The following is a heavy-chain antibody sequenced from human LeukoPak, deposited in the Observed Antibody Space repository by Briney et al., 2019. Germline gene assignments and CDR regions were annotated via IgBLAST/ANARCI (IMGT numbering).Heavy chain of an antibody. CDR2: IIPMFRTA. CDR1: GGIFNSKA. Sequence: GASVKVSCKASGGIFNSKALSWVRQAPGQGLEWMGGIIPMFRTANYGQKFQGRVTITADDSTSTGYMELSGLRSEDTAVFYCAYLSASNTGAFDVWGQGTVVTVSS. D-gene: IGHD2-8*02. V-gene: IGHV1-69*01. J-gene: IGHJ3*01. CDR3: AYLSASNTGAFDV.